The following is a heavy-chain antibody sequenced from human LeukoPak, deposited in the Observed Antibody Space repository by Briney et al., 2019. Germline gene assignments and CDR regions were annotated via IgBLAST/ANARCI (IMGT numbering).Heavy chain of an antibody. CDR1: GYTFTSYG. Sequence: ASVKVSCKASGYTFTSYGISWVRQAPGQGLEWMGWISAYNGNTNYAQKLQGRVTMTTDTSTSTAYMELRSLRSDDTAVYYCARVNQQLVPDGYWGQGALVTVSS. CDR2: ISAYNGNT. J-gene: IGHJ4*02. CDR3: ARVNQQLVPDGY. V-gene: IGHV1-18*01. D-gene: IGHD6-13*01.